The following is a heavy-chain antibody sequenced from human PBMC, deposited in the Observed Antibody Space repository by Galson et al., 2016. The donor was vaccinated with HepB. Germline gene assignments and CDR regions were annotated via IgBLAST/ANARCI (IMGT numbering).Heavy chain of an antibody. J-gene: IGHJ4*02. CDR3: ARQAYYDSSGYYYPLGY. Sequence: LRLSCATSGFTFSSYSMHWVRQAPGKGLEYVSTISGNGGSTYYADSVKGRFTISRDNSKSTLYLQMSSLRAEDTAVYYCARQAYYDSSGYYYPLGYWGQGTLVTVSS. V-gene: IGHV3-64D*06. D-gene: IGHD3-22*01. CDR2: ISGNGGST. CDR1: GFTFSSYS.